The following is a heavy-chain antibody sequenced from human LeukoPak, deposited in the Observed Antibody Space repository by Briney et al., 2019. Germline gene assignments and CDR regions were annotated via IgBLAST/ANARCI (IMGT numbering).Heavy chain of an antibody. CDR3: AKDQMGIGPAFDI. D-gene: IGHD7-27*01. CDR1: GFTFSSHA. CDR2: ISGSGGDT. V-gene: IGHV3-23*01. J-gene: IGHJ3*02. Sequence: GGSLRLSCAASGFTFSSHAMSWVRQAPGKGLEWVSAISGSGGDTSYAGSVKGRFTISRDNSKNTLYLQMNSLRADDTAVYYCAKDQMGIGPAFDIWGQGTMVTVSS.